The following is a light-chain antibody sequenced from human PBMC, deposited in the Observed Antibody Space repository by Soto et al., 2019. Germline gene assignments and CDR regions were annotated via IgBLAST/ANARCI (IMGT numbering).Light chain of an antibody. J-gene: IGLJ3*02. V-gene: IGLV2-14*01. CDR2: EVI. CDR3: SSYTSSRLRV. CDR1: SSDVGGYTY. Sequence: QSVLTQPASVSGSPGQSITISCTGTSSDVGGYTYVSWDQQHPGKAPKLMIYEVINRPSGVANRFSGSKSGNTASLTISGLQAEDEADYYCSSYTSSRLRVFGGGTKLTVL.